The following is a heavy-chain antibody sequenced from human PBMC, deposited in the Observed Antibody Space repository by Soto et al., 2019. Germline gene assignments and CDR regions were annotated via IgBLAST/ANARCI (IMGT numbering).Heavy chain of an antibody. CDR3: ARMVRGVIVAYNWFDP. CDR1: GGSISSGDYY. V-gene: IGHV4-30-4*01. Sequence: PSETLSLTCTVSGGSISSGDYYWSWIRQPPGKGLEWIGYIYYSGSTYYNPSLKSRVTISADTSKNQFSLKLSSVTAADTTVYYCARMVRGVIVAYNWFDPWGQGTLVTVSS. J-gene: IGHJ5*02. D-gene: IGHD3-10*01. CDR2: IYYSGST.